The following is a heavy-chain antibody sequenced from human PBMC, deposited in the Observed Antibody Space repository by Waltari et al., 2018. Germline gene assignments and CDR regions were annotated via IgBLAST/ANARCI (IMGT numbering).Heavy chain of an antibody. J-gene: IGHJ4*02. CDR3: AKDRCTDGQCYTYFDY. D-gene: IGHD2-8*01. CDR2: ISGSVGTT. V-gene: IGHV3-23*01. CDR1: GLPFNNFA. Sequence: EVELLESGGGLVQPGGTLRLSCAASGLPFNNFAMSWVCQAPGKGLEWVSAISGSVGTTYYADSVKGRFTISRDNSRNVLYLQMNTLSAEDTAVYYCAKDRCTDGQCYTYFDYWGQGALITVSS.